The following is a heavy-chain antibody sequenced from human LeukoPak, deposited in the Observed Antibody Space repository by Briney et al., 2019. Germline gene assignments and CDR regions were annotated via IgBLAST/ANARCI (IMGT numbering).Heavy chain of an antibody. CDR3: ARDGYSSGLYYFDY. V-gene: IGHV4-4*07. CDR1: GGSISSYY. Sequence: SETLSLTCTVSGGSISSYYWSWIRQPAGKGLEWIGRIYTSGSTNYNPSLKSRVTMSVDTSKNQFSLKLSSVTAADTAVYYCARDGYSSGLYYFDYWGRGTLVTVSS. J-gene: IGHJ4*02. CDR2: IYTSGST. D-gene: IGHD6-19*01.